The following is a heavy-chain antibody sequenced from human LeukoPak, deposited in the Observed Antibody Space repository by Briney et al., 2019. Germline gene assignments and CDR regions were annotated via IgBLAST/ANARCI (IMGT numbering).Heavy chain of an antibody. CDR2: IWFDESSK. Sequence: GGSLRLSCAASGFTFSTYGMQWVRQAPGKGLEWLSFIWFDESSKHYADSVKGRFIISRDNSKSTLYLEMNSLRPEDTGVYYCAKDLPPTIMIAWGQGTLVTVSS. CDR3: AKDLPPTIMIA. J-gene: IGHJ5*02. CDR1: GFTFSTYG. D-gene: IGHD2-2*02. V-gene: IGHV3-30*02.